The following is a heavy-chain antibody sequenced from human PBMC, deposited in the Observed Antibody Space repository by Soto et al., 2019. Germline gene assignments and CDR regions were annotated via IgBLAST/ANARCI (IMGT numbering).Heavy chain of an antibody. CDR2: IIPIFGTA. CDR1: GGTFSSYA. CDR3: ASTPGIPAAGTLSYYYGMDV. Sequence: QVQLVQSGAEVKKPGSSVKVSCKASGGTFSSYAISWVRQAPGQGLEWMGGIIPIFGTANYAQKFQGRVTITADESTSTAYMELSSLRSEDTAVYYCASTPGIPAAGTLSYYYGMDVWGQGTTVTVS. J-gene: IGHJ6*02. D-gene: IGHD6-13*01. V-gene: IGHV1-69*01.